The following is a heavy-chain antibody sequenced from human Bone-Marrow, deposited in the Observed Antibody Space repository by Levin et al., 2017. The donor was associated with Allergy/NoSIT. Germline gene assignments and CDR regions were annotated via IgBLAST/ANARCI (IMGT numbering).Heavy chain of an antibody. CDR2: FDPEDGET. V-gene: IGHV1-24*01. D-gene: IGHD1-7*01. CDR3: AITGTISGYYYYYMDV. J-gene: IGHJ6*03. Sequence: ASVKVSCKVSGYTLTELSMHWVRQAPGKGLEWMGGFDPEDGETIYAQKFQGRVTMTEDTSTDTAYMELSSLRSEDTAVYYCAITGTISGYYYYYMDVWGKGTTVTVSS. CDR1: GYTLTELS.